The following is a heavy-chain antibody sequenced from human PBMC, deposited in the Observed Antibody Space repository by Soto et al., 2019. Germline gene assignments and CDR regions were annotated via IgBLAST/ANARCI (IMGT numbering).Heavy chain of an antibody. CDR3: GEGGSCSRIYYLDF. CDR2: ITGSGAGT. CDR1: GLTFTTYA. Sequence: PGGSLRLSCAASGLTFTTYAMSWVRQAPGEGLEWVAAITGSGAGTGHAESVRDRFTISRDNSKNTLYLQMNSLRAADTGGYECGEGGSCSRIYYLDFWGKG. D-gene: IGHD3-10*02. J-gene: IGHJ6*03. V-gene: IGHV3-23*01.